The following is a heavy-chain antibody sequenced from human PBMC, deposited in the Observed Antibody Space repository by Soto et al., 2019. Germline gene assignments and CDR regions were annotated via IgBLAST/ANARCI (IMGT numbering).Heavy chain of an antibody. J-gene: IGHJ4*02. CDR1: GGTFSSYA. CDR2: IIPIFGTA. V-gene: IGHV1-69*06. D-gene: IGHD1-1*01. CDR3: ARGLGYPNTKTFDY. Sequence: GASVKVSCKASGGTFSSYAISWVRQAPGQGLEWMGGIIPIFGTANYAQKFQGRVTITADKSTSTAYMELSSLRSEDTAVYYCARGLGYPNTKTFDYWGQGTLVTVSS.